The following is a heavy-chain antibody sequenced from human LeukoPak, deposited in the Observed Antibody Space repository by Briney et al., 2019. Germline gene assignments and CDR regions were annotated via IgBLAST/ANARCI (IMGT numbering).Heavy chain of an antibody. CDR2: IIPIFGTA. CDR1: GGTFSSYA. Sequence: GASVKVSCKASGGTFSSYAISWVRQAPGQGLEWMGGIIPIFGTANYAQKFQGRVTITADESTSTAYMELSSLRSEDTAVYYCARRAAEWELLDYWGQGTLLTVSS. CDR3: ARRAAEWELLDY. J-gene: IGHJ4*02. V-gene: IGHV1-69*13. D-gene: IGHD1-26*01.